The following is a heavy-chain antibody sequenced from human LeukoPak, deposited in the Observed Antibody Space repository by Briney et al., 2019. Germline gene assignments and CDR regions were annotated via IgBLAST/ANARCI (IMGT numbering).Heavy chain of an antibody. D-gene: IGHD6-19*01. CDR1: AFTFSTYS. Sequence: GGSLRLSCAASAFTFSTYSMNWVRQAPGQGLDWVSSISRSSTYIYYADSVKGRFTISRDNAKNSLYLQMNSLRADDTAVYYCARAYNSGWYEDGPLDYWGQGALSPSPQ. CDR2: ISRSSTYI. J-gene: IGHJ4*02. V-gene: IGHV3-21*04. CDR3: ARAYNSGWYEDGPLDY.